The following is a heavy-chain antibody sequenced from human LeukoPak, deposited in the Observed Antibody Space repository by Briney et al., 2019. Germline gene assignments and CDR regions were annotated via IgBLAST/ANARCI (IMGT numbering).Heavy chain of an antibody. CDR1: GGTFSSYA. Sequence: ASVKVSCKASGGTFSSYAISWVRQAPGQGLEWMGGIIPIFGTANYAQKFQGRVTITADESTSTAYMELSSLRSGDTAVYYCARGLAHKDFDYWGQGTLVTVSS. V-gene: IGHV1-69*13. CDR3: ARGLAHKDFDY. D-gene: IGHD2-15*01. CDR2: IIPIFGTA. J-gene: IGHJ4*02.